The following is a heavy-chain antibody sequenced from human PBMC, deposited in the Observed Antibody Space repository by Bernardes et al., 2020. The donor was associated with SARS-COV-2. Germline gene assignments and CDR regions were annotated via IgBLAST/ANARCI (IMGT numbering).Heavy chain of an antibody. Sequence: GGSLRLSCAASGFTFSSYSMNWVRQAPGKGLEWVSSISSSSSYIYYADSVKGRFTISRDNAKNSLYLQMNSLRAEDTAVYYCARAPHHLLRFLEWFPYYFDYWGQGTLVTVSS. D-gene: IGHD3-3*01. CDR3: ARAPHHLLRFLEWFPYYFDY. CDR1: GFTFSSYS. V-gene: IGHV3-21*01. CDR2: ISSSSSYI. J-gene: IGHJ4*02.